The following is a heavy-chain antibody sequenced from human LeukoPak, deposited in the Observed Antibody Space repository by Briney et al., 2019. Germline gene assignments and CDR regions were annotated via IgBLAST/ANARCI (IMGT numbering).Heavy chain of an antibody. CDR1: GFTFSNYA. Sequence: GGSLRLSCAASGFTFSNYAMHWVRQAPGKGLEWVAVISYDGSNKYYADSVKGRFTISRDNSKNTLYLQMNSLRAEDTAVYYCARDSTTSGWFISWFDPWGQGTLVTVSS. J-gene: IGHJ5*02. V-gene: IGHV3-30-3*01. D-gene: IGHD6-19*01. CDR2: ISYDGSNK. CDR3: ARDSTTSGWFISWFDP.